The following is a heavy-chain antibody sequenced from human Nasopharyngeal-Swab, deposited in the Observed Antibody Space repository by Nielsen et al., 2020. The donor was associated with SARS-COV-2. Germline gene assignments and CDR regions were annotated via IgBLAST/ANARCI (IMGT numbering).Heavy chain of an antibody. J-gene: IGHJ1*01. D-gene: IGHD2-2*01. CDR2: IKQDGSEK. V-gene: IGHV3-7*01. CDR1: GFTFSSYW. Sequence: GGSLRLSCAASGFTFSSYWMSWVRQAPGKGLEWVANIKQDGSEKYYVDSVKGRFTISRDNAKNTLYLQMNSLRAEDTAVYYCARPSGVFQLSYGWYLLHWGQGTLVTVSS. CDR3: ARPSGVFQLSYGWYLLH.